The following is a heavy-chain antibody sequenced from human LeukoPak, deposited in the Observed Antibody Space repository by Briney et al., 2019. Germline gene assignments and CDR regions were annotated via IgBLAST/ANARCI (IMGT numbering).Heavy chain of an antibody. V-gene: IGHV1-2*02. Sequence: ASVKVSCKASGYTFTGYYMHWVRQAPGQGLEWMGWINPNSGGTNYAQKLQGRVTMTTDTSTSTAYMELRSLRSDDTAVYYCATTYDSSGYYVDWGQGTLVTVSS. CDR2: INPNSGGT. CDR1: GYTFTGYY. CDR3: ATTYDSSGYYVD. J-gene: IGHJ4*02. D-gene: IGHD3-22*01.